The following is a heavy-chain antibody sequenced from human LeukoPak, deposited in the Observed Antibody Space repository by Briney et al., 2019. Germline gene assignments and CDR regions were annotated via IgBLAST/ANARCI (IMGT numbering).Heavy chain of an antibody. J-gene: IGHJ4*02. CDR3: ARGRIAVAGTLGNY. D-gene: IGHD6-19*01. CDR2: INPNSGGT. CDR1: GYTFTGYY. Sequence: GASVKVSCKASGYTFTGYYMDWVRQAPGQGLEWMGWINPNSGGTNYAQKFQGRVTMTRDTSISTAYMELSRLRSDDTAVYYCARGRIAVAGTLGNYWGQGTLVTVSS. V-gene: IGHV1-2*02.